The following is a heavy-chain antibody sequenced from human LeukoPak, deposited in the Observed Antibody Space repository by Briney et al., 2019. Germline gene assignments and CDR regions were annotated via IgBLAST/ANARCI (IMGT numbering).Heavy chain of an antibody. CDR2: ITFSSSYI. V-gene: IGHV3-21*01. D-gene: IGHD5-24*01. J-gene: IGHJ4*02. CDR1: GFTFGSYN. CDR3: ARGREGYNSYDY. Sequence: GGSLRLSCAASGFTFGSYNMNWVRQAPGKGLEWVSSITFSSSYIYYADSVKGRFTISRDNAKNSLYLQMDSLRAEDTAVYYCARGREGYNSYDYWGQGTLVTVSS.